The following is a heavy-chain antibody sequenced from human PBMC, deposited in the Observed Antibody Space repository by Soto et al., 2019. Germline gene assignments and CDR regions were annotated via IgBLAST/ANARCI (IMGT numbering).Heavy chain of an antibody. CDR1: GFTFGDYA. D-gene: IGHD6-25*01. J-gene: IGHJ6*03. CDR3: TRCLGSGYYYYYYMDV. V-gene: IGHV3-49*03. Sequence: GGSLRLSCTASGFTFGDYAMSWFRQAPGKGLEWVGFIRSKAYGGTTEYAASVKGRFTISRDDSKSIAYLQMNSLKTEDTAVYYCTRCLGSGYYYYYYMDVWGKGTTVTVSS. CDR2: IRSKAYGGTT.